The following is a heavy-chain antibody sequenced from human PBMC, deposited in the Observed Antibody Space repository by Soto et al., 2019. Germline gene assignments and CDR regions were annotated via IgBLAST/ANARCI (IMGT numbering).Heavy chain of an antibody. J-gene: IGHJ6*03. V-gene: IGHV4-59*08. CDR2: VYYTGST. CDR3: ARTVLGPDLWVDSVVDYYYYLAG. Sequence: SETLSLTYTVSGCSISNFYWSWIRQPPGKGLEWIGYVYYTGSTSYNPSLKRRVTFSADSSRGQFSLRLNSVTAADTAVYYCARTVLGPDLWVDSVVDYYYYLAGSGQGTTVTV. D-gene: IGHD3-16*01. CDR1: GCSISNFY.